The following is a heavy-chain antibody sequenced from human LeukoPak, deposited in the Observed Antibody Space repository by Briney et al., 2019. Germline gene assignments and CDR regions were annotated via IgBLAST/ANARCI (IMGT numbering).Heavy chain of an antibody. Sequence: ASVKVSCKASGGTFSSYAISWVRQAPGQGLEWMGIFHLNGDTTSAQKFQGRVTMTRDMSTSTFYMDLSSLTSEDTAVYSCAREPSGSGGFDYWGPGTLVTVSA. D-gene: IGHD6-19*01. V-gene: IGHV1-46*01. CDR1: GGTFSSYA. CDR3: AREPSGSGGFDY. CDR2: FHLNGDTT. J-gene: IGHJ4*02.